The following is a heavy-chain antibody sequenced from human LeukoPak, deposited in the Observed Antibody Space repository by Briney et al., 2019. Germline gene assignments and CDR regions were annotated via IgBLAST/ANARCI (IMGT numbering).Heavy chain of an antibody. Sequence: GGSLRLSCAASGFTFSGHWMSWVRQAPGKGLEWVANINQGGSDKYYVDSVKGRFTISRDNANNLLYLQMNSLRGEDTAVYYCAKGIYDSSGYYSDYWGQGTLLSVSS. D-gene: IGHD3-22*01. CDR2: INQGGSDK. J-gene: IGHJ4*02. V-gene: IGHV3-7*01. CDR1: GFTFSGHW. CDR3: AKGIYDSSGYYSDY.